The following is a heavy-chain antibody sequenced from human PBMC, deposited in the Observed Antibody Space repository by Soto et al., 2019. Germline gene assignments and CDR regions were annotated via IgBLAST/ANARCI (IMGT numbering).Heavy chain of an antibody. CDR3: ARGQYSSSWYYSDY. V-gene: IGHV4-59*01. D-gene: IGHD6-13*01. CDR1: GGSISSYY. Sequence: SETLSLTCTVSGGSISSYYWSWIRQPPGKGLEWIGYIYYSGSTNYNPSLKSRVSISVDTSRNQFSLKLSSVTAADTAVYYCARGQYSSSWYYSDYWGQGTLVTVSS. J-gene: IGHJ4*02. CDR2: IYYSGST.